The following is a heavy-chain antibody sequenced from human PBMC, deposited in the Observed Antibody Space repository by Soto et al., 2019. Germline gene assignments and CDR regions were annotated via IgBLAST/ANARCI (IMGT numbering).Heavy chain of an antibody. CDR1: GGSFSDYY. Sequence: SEPLSLTCSVYGGSFSDYYWSWIRQPPGKGLEWIGEINHSGSTNYNPSLKSRVTISVHTSKNQFSLKLSSVTAADTAVYYCARARKGSGSDYYYHYGMDVWGKGTTVTVSS. D-gene: IGHD3-3*01. V-gene: IGHV4-34*01. CDR3: ARARKGSGSDYYYHYGMDV. CDR2: INHSGST. J-gene: IGHJ6*04.